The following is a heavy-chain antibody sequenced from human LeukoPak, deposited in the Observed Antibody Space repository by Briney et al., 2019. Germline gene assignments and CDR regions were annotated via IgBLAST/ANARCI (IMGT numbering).Heavy chain of an antibody. D-gene: IGHD2-15*01. Sequence: GGSLRLSCAVSGFTFKTAGMHWVRQAPGKGLEWVAFIRYDGSEKFYAGSVKGRFTTSRDDSENTLYLYMDSLTPEDTAVYSCARGFRLTPPNDAFDAWGQGTMVAVSS. CDR3: ARGFRLTPPNDAFDA. V-gene: IGHV3-30*02. J-gene: IGHJ3*01. CDR2: IRYDGSEK. CDR1: GFTFKTAG.